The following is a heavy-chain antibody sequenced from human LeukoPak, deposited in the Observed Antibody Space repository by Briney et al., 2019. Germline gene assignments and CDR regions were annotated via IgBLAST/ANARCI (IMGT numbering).Heavy chain of an antibody. CDR1: GFTFSSYE. D-gene: IGHD2-8*01. J-gene: IGHJ4*02. CDR3: ARGTNADY. CDR2: ISGSGTAI. Sequence: GGSLRLSCAASGFTFSSYEMNWVRQAPGKGLEWVSYISGSGTAISYAASVKGRFTISRDNAKNSLFLQMNSLRAEDTAVYYCARGTNADYWGQGTLVTVSS. V-gene: IGHV3-48*03.